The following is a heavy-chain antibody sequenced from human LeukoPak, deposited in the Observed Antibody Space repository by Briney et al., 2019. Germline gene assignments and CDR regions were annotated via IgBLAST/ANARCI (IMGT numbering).Heavy chain of an antibody. Sequence: GGSLRLSCAASGFAFSAYGMHWVRRAPGKGPEWVAVLSYDGTNGYYAGSVKGRLTISRDNSKNTLDLQMNSLRAEDTAVYYCAKGLNSGWYGQSFDLWGQGTLVTVSS. CDR2: LSYDGTNG. V-gene: IGHV3-30*18. J-gene: IGHJ4*02. CDR3: AKGLNSGWYGQSFDL. CDR1: GFAFSAYG. D-gene: IGHD6-19*01.